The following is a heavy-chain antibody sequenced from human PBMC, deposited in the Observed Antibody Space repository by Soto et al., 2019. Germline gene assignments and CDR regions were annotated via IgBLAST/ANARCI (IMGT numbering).Heavy chain of an antibody. D-gene: IGHD3-16*01. CDR2: IFSSGTT. Sequence: SETLSLTCTVSGDSTSSGNKYWSWIRQPPGKGLEWIGYIFSSGTTYYNPSLKSRLTMSLDTSENQFSLKLNSLTDADTAVYYCARVPSPFDYYYAMDVWGQGTTVTVSS. J-gene: IGHJ6*02. CDR1: GDSTSSGNKY. CDR3: ARVPSPFDYYYAMDV. V-gene: IGHV4-30-4*01.